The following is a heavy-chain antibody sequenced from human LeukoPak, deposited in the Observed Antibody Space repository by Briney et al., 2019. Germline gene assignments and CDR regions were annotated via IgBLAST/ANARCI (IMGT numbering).Heavy chain of an antibody. CDR3: ATQTLRGYCSSTSCSPLDY. Sequence: PSETLSLTCAVYGGSFSGYYWSWIRQPPGKGLEWIGEINHSGSTNYNPSLKSRVTISVDTSNNQFSLKLSSVTAADTAVYYCATQTLRGYCSSTSCSPLDYWGQGTLVTVSS. CDR1: GGSFSGYY. CDR2: INHSGST. J-gene: IGHJ4*02. D-gene: IGHD2-2*01. V-gene: IGHV4-34*01.